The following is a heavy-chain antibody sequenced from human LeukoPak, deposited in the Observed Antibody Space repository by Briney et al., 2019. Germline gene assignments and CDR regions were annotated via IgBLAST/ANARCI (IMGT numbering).Heavy chain of an antibody. CDR1: GFTFSTHW. Sequence: PGGSLRLSCAASGFTFSTHWMHWVRQAPGKGLEWVSYISGSGSTIYYADSVKGRFTISRDNAKNSLYLQMNSLRAEDTAVYYCARDAMVYAKPVPFDYWGQGTLVTVSS. D-gene: IGHD2-8*01. V-gene: IGHV3-48*04. J-gene: IGHJ4*02. CDR2: ISGSGSTI. CDR3: ARDAMVYAKPVPFDY.